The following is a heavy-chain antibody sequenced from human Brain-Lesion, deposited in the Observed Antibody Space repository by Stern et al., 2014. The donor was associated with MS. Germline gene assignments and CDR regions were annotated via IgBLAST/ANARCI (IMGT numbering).Heavy chain of an antibody. CDR2: IYSSDST. CDR1: GVTVNSNY. J-gene: IGHJ4*02. Sequence: VQLVESGGGLVQPGGSLTLSCAASGVTVNSNYMSWVRQAPGKGMGWVSIIYSSDSTYYADSVRGRFTISRDNSKNTVYLQMNSLRAEDTAVYYCARAKGIRGTFGYWGQGTLVTVSS. V-gene: IGHV3-66*02. D-gene: IGHD3-10*01. CDR3: ARAKGIRGTFGY.